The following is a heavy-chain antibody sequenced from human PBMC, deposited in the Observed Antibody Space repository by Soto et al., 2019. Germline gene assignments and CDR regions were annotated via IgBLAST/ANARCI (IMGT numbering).Heavy chain of an antibody. Sequence: ASVKVSCKASGYTSTSHYIHWVRQAPAQGLAWMGIIYPSGGSTSYAQKFQGRVTMTRDTTTSTVHMELSRLRSDDTAVYYGARGGNPGAFDIWGRGTMVAV. CDR1: GYTSTSHY. J-gene: IGHJ3*02. D-gene: IGHD2-15*01. CDR3: ARGGNPGAFDI. CDR2: IYPSGGST. V-gene: IGHV1-46*01.